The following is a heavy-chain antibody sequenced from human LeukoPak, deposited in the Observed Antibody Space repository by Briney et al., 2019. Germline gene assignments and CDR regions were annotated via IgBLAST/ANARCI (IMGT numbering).Heavy chain of an antibody. CDR3: AKDLEYYDSSGYFDY. Sequence: GGSLRLSCAASGFTFSDNYMTWVRQAPGRGLEWLSYISGNGRDIQYADSVKGRFTISRDNSKNTLYLQMNSLRAEDTAVYYCAKDLEYYDSSGYFDYWGQGTLVTVSS. J-gene: IGHJ4*02. V-gene: IGHV3-11*04. D-gene: IGHD3-22*01. CDR1: GFTFSDNY. CDR2: ISGNGRDI.